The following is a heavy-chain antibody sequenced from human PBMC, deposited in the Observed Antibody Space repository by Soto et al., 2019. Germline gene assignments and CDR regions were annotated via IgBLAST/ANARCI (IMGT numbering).Heavy chain of an antibody. J-gene: IGHJ4*02. V-gene: IGHV3-74*01. CDR1: GFTFSMYW. CDR2: ISDDGTTT. D-gene: IGHD3-16*02. Sequence: WGSLIISSGVSGFTFSMYWRLWVRQVPGQSPFWVSRISDDGTTTNYAESLRGGFVISPDNSKNTLNLQLNNLKTDDNATYYSRRGRAADSSGSLAHWGQGTPVTVSS. CDR3: RRGRAADSSGSLAH.